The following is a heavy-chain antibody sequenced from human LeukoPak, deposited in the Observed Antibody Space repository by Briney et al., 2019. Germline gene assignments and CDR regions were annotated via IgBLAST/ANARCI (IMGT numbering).Heavy chain of an antibody. J-gene: IGHJ3*02. V-gene: IGHV3-15*01. Sequence: GGSLRLSWAAAAFTFINAWVSWVRHAAGEGLEWVGRINSKTDGGTTDYAAPVKRRFTISRDDSKNTLYLQMNSLKTEDTAVYYCTTDRAGDDFDIWGQGTMVSVSS. CDR3: TTDRAGDDFDI. CDR2: INSKTDGGTT. CDR1: AFTFINAW.